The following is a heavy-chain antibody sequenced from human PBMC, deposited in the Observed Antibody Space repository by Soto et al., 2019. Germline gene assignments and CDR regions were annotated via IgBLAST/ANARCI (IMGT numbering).Heavy chain of an antibody. Sequence: ASVKVSCKASRFTFTSYSMYWVRQSPGQGLEWMGIINPSGGSTSYAQKFQGRVTMTRDTSTSTVYMELSSLRSEDTAVYYCARDPYVDTAMVIDYWGQGTLVTVSS. CDR3: ARDPYVDTAMVIDY. CDR2: INPSGGST. V-gene: IGHV1-46*03. D-gene: IGHD5-18*01. J-gene: IGHJ4*02. CDR1: RFTFTSYS.